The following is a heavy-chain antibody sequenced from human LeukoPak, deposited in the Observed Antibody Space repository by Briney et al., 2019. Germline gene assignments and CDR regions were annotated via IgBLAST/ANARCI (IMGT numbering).Heavy chain of an antibody. CDR2: INYRGNT. CDR3: ARQLGYGDYHFDY. D-gene: IGHD4-17*01. J-gene: IGHJ4*02. Sequence: SETLSLTCSISGGSISSSSYYWGWIRQPPGKGLELIGTINYRGNTYYNPSLKCRVTISVDTSKNQSSLNLRSVTAADTAIYYCARQLGYGDYHFDYWGQGTLVTVSS. V-gene: IGHV4-39*01. CDR1: GGSISSSSYY.